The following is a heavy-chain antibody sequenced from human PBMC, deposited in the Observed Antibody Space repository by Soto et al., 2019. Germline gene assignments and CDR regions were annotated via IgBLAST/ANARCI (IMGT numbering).Heavy chain of an antibody. V-gene: IGHV4-4*02. J-gene: IGHJ4*02. CDR3: ARAARLSPFDC. Sequence: MQLQESGPGLVKPSGTLSLTCGVSSGSIVSGLWWTWVRQPPGKGLEWIGEIYHSGNTNSNASLKSRVTISVDESKNLFSLKLTSVTAADTAGYVCARAARLSPFDCWGQGILVTVSS. CDR2: IYHSGNT. D-gene: IGHD6-6*01. CDR1: SGSIVSGLW.